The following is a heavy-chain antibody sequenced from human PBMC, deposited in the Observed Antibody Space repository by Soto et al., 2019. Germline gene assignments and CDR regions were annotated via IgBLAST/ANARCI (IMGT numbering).Heavy chain of an antibody. V-gene: IGHV3-7*01. CDR3: ARDGQVHGSIPWY. CDR1: GFTFSNYW. CDR2: IKQDGSEK. D-gene: IGHD6-13*01. Sequence: EVQLVESGGGLVQPGGSLRLSCEVSGFTFSNYWMSWVRQAPGKGLEWVANIKQDGSEKQYVDSVKGRFTISRDNAKNSLFLQIDSLRAEDTALYYCARDGQVHGSIPWYWGQGTLVTVSS. J-gene: IGHJ4*02.